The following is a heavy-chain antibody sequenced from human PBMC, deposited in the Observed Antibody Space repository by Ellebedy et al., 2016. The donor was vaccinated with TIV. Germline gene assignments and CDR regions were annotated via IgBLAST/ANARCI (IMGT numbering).Heavy chain of an antibody. CDR2: IYYSGST. J-gene: IGHJ3*02. CDR3: ANFIAVAGTGVDAFDI. CDR1: GGSISSSSYY. Sequence: MPSETLSLTCTVSGGSISSSSYYWGWIRQPPGKGLEWIGSIYYSGSTYYNPSLKSRVTISVDTSKNQFSLKLSSVTAADTAVYYCANFIAVAGTGVDAFDIWGQGTMVTVSS. D-gene: IGHD6-19*01. V-gene: IGHV4-39*01.